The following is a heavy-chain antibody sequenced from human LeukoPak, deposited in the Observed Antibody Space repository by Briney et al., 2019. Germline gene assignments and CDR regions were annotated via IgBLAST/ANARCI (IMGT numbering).Heavy chain of an antibody. V-gene: IGHV3-23*01. CDR1: GFTFNTYS. D-gene: IGHD3-3*01. CDR2: ISISGSSR. J-gene: IGHJ5*02. CDR3: AKDGDFWSGYYPNWFDP. Sequence: PGGSLRLSCAASGFTFNTYSMSWVRLAPGKGLEWLSFISISGSSRHYADSVKGRFTISRDNSKNTLYLQMNSLRAEDTAVYYCAKDGDFWSGYYPNWFDPWGQGTLVTVSS.